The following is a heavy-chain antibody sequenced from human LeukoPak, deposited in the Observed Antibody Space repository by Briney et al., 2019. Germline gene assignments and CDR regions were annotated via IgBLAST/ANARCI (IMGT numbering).Heavy chain of an antibody. Sequence: SETLSLTCTVSGGSISSGGYYWSWIRQHPGKGLEWIGYIYYSGSTYYNPSLKSRVTISVDTSKNQFSLKLSSVTAADTAVYYCARAGGFPGSQHDYWGQGTLVTVPS. V-gene: IGHV4-31*03. J-gene: IGHJ4*02. CDR3: ARAGGFPGSQHDY. CDR1: GGSISSGGYY. D-gene: IGHD5-12*01. CDR2: IYYSGST.